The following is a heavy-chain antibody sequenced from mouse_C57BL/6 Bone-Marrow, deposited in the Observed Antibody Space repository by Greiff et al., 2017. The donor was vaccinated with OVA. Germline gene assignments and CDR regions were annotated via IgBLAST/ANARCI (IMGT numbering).Heavy chain of an antibody. CDR3: ARKSFTVVAPYAMDY. CDR1: GFSLTSYA. V-gene: IGHV2-9-1*01. Sequence: VKLQESGPGLVAPSQSLSITCTVSGFSLTSYAISWVRQPPGKGLEWLGVIWTGGGTNYNSALKSRLSISKDNSKSQVFLKMNSLQTADTARYYCARKSFTVVAPYAMDYWGQGTSVTVSS. J-gene: IGHJ4*01. D-gene: IGHD1-1*01. CDR2: IWTGGGT.